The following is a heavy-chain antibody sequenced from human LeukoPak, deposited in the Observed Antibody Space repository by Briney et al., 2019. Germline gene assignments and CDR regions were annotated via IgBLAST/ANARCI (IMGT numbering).Heavy chain of an antibody. V-gene: IGHV3-23*01. CDR3: AIGRDNVDY. Sequence: PGGSLRLSCAASGFTFSNYAISWVRQAPGKGLEWVSAISNSGERAYHADSVKGRFTISRDNSKATVSLQMNSLRVEDTAVYFCAIGRDNVDYWGQGTLVTVSS. CDR2: ISNSGERA. J-gene: IGHJ4*02. CDR1: GFTFSNYA. D-gene: IGHD2-15*01.